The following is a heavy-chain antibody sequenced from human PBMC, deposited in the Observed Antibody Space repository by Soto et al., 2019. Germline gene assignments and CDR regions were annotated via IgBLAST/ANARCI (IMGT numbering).Heavy chain of an antibody. D-gene: IGHD2-15*01. CDR2: ISGSGGST. Sequence: EVQLLESGGGLVQPGGSLRLSCAASGFTFSSYAMSWVRQAPGKGLEWVSAISGSGGSTYYADSVKGRFTISRDNSKNTLYLQMNSLRAEGTAVYYCAKNYCSGGSCYPGAFDIWGQGTMVTVSS. J-gene: IGHJ3*02. CDR1: GFTFSSYA. V-gene: IGHV3-23*01. CDR3: AKNYCSGGSCYPGAFDI.